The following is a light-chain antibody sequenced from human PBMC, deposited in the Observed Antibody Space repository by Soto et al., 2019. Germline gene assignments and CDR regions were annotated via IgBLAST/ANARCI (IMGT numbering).Light chain of an antibody. J-gene: IGKJ4*01. Sequence: DIVMTQSPDSLAVSLGERATINCKSSQSVLSSYNNKNNIAWYQQKTGQSPKLLIYWTSTRESGVSELFSGSGSGTEFTLTISSLQAEDVAVYYGQHYNHVPVTFGGGTKVEIK. CDR3: QHYNHVPVT. CDR2: WTS. V-gene: IGKV4-1*01. CDR1: QSVLSSYNNKNN.